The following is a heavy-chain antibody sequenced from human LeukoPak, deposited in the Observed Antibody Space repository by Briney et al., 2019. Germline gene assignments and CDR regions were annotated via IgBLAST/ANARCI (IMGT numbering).Heavy chain of an antibody. J-gene: IGHJ3*02. CDR1: GFTFSSYS. D-gene: IGHD4-17*01. CDR2: ISSSSSYI. V-gene: IGHV3-21*01. CDR3: ARDVLLTYGYAFDI. Sequence: GGSLRLSCAASGFTFSSYSMNWVRQAPGKGLEWVSSISSSSSYIYYADSVKGRFTISRDNAKNSLYLQMNSLRAEDTAVYYCARDVLLTYGYAFDIWGQGTMVTVSS.